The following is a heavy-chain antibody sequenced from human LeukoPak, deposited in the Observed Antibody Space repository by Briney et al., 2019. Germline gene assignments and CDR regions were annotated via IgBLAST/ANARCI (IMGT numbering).Heavy chain of an antibody. J-gene: IGHJ4*02. D-gene: IGHD5-18*01. Sequence: PGGSLRLSCAASGFTFSGCGMHWVRQAPGKGLEWVAFIWYDGRGKYYVDSVKGRFTISRDNSKNTLYLQINSLRAEDTAVYYCAKDPYSYGSYFDYWGQGTLVTVFS. CDR2: IWYDGRGK. CDR3: AKDPYSYGSYFDY. CDR1: GFTFSGCG. V-gene: IGHV3-30*02.